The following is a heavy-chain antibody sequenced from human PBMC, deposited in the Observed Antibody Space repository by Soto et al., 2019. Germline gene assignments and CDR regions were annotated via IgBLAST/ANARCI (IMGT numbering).Heavy chain of an antibody. CDR2: IYHSGKT. D-gene: IGHD6-6*01. CDR3: ARGRLSVAARPRGYYFDY. CDR1: GESFSGSY. V-gene: IGHV4-34*01. J-gene: IGHJ4*02. Sequence: SETLSLTCAVSGESFSGSYWTWIRQPPGRGLEWIGEIYHSGKTNYNPSLESRVTFSVDTSKNHFSLNLTSVTAADTAVYYCARGRLSVAARPRGYYFDYWGQGTLVTVSS.